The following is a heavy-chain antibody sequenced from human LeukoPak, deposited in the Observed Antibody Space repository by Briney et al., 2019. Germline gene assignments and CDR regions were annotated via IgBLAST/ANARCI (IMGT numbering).Heavy chain of an antibody. CDR2: ISAYNGNT. J-gene: IGHJ5*02. D-gene: IGHD3-3*01. V-gene: IGHV1-18*01. CDR1: GYTFTSYG. Sequence: ASVKVSCKASGYTFTSYGISWVRQAPGQGLEWMGWISAYNGNTNYAQKLQGRVTMTTDTSTSTAYMELRSLRSDDTAVYYCAGGTGYYDFWSGYSNWFDPWGQGTLVTVSS. CDR3: AGGTGYYDFWSGYSNWFDP.